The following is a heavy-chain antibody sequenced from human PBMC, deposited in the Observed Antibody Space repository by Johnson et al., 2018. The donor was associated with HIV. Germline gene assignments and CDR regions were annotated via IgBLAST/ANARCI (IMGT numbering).Heavy chain of an antibody. CDR3: ARERYGSQAIDAFDI. V-gene: IGHV3-NL1*01. J-gene: IGHJ3*02. Sequence: QVQLVESGGGVVQPGKSLTLSCVGSGLSFSNFGIHWVRQAPGKGPEWVAVIYSGGSTYYADSVKGRFTISRDNSKNTLYLQMNSLRAEDTAMYYCARERYGSQAIDAFDIWGQGTMVTVSS. CDR1: GLSFSNFG. CDR2: IYSGGST. D-gene: IGHD2-15*01.